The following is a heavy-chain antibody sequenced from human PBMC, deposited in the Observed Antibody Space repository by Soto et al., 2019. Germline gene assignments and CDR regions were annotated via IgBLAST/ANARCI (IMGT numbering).Heavy chain of an antibody. CDR2: ISAHNGNT. V-gene: IGHV1-18*01. J-gene: IGHJ4*02. D-gene: IGHD1-1*01. CDR3: ARGRYGDY. Sequence: QVHLVQSGAEVKKPGASVKVSCKGSGYTFTSYGITWVRQAPGQGLEWMGWISAHNGNTDHAQKLQGRVTVTRDTSTSTASMELRSLRSDETAVYYCARGRYGDYWGQGALVTVSS. CDR1: GYTFTSYG.